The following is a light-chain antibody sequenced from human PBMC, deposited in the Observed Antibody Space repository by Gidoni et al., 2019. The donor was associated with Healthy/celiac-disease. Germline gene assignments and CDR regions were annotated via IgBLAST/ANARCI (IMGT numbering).Light chain of an antibody. CDR1: SSDVGGYHY. CDR2: DVS. Sequence: QSALTQPRSVSGSPGQSVTISCTGTSSDVGGYHYVSWYHQHPGKAPKLMIYDVSKRPSGVPDRFSGSKSGNTASLTISGLQAEDEADYYCCSYAGSRWVFGGGTKLTVL. V-gene: IGLV2-11*01. CDR3: CSYAGSRWV. J-gene: IGLJ3*02.